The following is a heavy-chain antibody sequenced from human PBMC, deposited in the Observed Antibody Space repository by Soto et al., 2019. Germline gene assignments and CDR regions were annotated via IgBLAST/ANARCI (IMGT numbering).Heavy chain of an antibody. CDR1: GFTFRSYG. CDR3: ARDLYGDYRYFDY. CDR2: IWYDGSNK. D-gene: IGHD4-17*01. V-gene: IGHV3-33*01. J-gene: IGHJ4*02. Sequence: GGSLRLSCAASGFTFRSYGMHWVRQAPGKGLEWVSVIWYDGSNKYYADSVKGRFTISRDNSKNSLYLQINSLTAEDTAVYYCARDLYGDYRYFDYWGQGTLVTVSS.